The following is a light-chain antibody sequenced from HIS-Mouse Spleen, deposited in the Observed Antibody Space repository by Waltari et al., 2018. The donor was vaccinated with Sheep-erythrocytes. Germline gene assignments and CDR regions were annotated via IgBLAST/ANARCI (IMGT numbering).Light chain of an antibody. CDR2: DVS. CDR1: SRDVGGYNY. CDR3: CSYAGSYNHV. J-gene: IGLJ1*01. V-gene: IGLV2-11*01. Sequence: QSALTQPRSVSGSPGQSVTIPCTGTSRDVGGYNYVSWYQQHPGKAPKLMIYDVSKRPSGVPDRFSVSKSGNTASLTISGLQAEDEADYYCCSYAGSYNHVFATGTKVTVL.